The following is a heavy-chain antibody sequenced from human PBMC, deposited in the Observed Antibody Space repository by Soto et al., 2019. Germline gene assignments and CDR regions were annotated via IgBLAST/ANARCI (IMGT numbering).Heavy chain of an antibody. CDR2: IIPILGIA. CDR3: ARDRLVLSGYEDPDAFDI. J-gene: IGHJ3*02. CDR1: GGTFSSYT. V-gene: IGHV1-69*04. D-gene: IGHD5-12*01. Sequence: SVKVSCKASGGTFSSYTISWGRQAPGQRLEWMGRIIPILGIANYAQKFQGRVTITADKSTSTAYMELSSLRSEDTAVYYCARDRLVLSGYEDPDAFDIWGQGTMVTVSS.